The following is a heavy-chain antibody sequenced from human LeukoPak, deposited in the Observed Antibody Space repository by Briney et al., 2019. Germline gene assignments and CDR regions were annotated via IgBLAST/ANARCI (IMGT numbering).Heavy chain of an antibody. CDR3: ATDQYLRGTEYFQH. CDR2: FDPEDGET. V-gene: IGHV1-24*01. D-gene: IGHD2/OR15-2a*01. J-gene: IGHJ1*01. Sequence: ASVKVSCKASGYTFTSYGISWVRQAPGQGLEWMGGFDPEDGETIYAQKFQGRVTMTEDTSTDTAYMELSSLRSEDTAVYYCATDQYLRGTEYFQHWGQGTLVTVSS. CDR1: GYTFTSYG.